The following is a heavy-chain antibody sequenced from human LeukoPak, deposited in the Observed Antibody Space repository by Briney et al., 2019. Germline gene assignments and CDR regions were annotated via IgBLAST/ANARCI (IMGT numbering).Heavy chain of an antibody. CDR1: GYTFTSYD. CDR3: ARGPPNWGYDY. V-gene: IGHV1-8*01. D-gene: IGHD7-27*01. J-gene: IGHJ4*02. Sequence: ASVKVSCKASGYTFTSYDFNWVRQATGQRPEWMGWMSPNSGDTGYAQKFQDRVTMTRNTSISTAYMELSSLRSDDTAVYYCARGPPNWGYDYWGPGTLVTASS. CDR2: MSPNSGDT.